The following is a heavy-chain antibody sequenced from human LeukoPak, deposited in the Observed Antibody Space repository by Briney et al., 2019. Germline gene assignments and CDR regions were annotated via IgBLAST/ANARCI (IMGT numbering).Heavy chain of an antibody. J-gene: IGHJ4*02. Sequence: PSETLSLTCAVYGGSFSGYYWSWIRQPPGKGLEWIGEINHSGSTNYNPSLKSRVTISVDTSENQFSLKLSSVPAADTAVYYCARVNTAMVRPFDYWGQGTLVTVSS. D-gene: IGHD5-18*01. V-gene: IGHV4-34*01. CDR1: GGSFSGYY. CDR2: INHSGST. CDR3: ARVNTAMVRPFDY.